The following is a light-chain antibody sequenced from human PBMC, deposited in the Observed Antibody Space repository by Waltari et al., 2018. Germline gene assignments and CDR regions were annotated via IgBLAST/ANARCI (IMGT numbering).Light chain of an antibody. Sequence: DIVLTQSPDSLALSLGERATISCRSSQSVLSSTNSNNYLAWYQQRPGQPTKLLFYRAYARVAGVPDRFDGSGSGTDFTLTISSLQAEDWAVYYCQQYYTTPCTFGQGTRLEIK. V-gene: IGKV4-1*01. CDR1: QSVLSSTNSNNY. CDR3: QQYYTTPCT. CDR2: RAY. J-gene: IGKJ2*02.